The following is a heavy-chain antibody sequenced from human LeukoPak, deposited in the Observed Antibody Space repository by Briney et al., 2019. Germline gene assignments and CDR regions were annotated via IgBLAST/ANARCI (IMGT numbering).Heavy chain of an antibody. D-gene: IGHD3-22*01. CDR3: ARVERRFPYDSSGYYAPNAFDI. J-gene: IGHJ3*02. Sequence: GGSLRLSCAASGFTFSSHTMHWVRQAPGKGLEYVSAISSNGGSTYYANSVKGRFTISRDNSKNTLYLQMGSLRAEDMAVYYCARVERRFPYDSSGYYAPNAFDIWGQGTMVTVSS. CDR2: ISSNGGST. V-gene: IGHV3-64*01. CDR1: GFTFSSHT.